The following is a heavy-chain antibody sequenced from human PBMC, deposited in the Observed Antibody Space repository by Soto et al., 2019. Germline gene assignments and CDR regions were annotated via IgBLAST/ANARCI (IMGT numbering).Heavy chain of an antibody. CDR2: IFSGGSV. D-gene: IGHD2-21*01. V-gene: IGHV3-53*01. CDR3: TRSPPSCCPSES. J-gene: IGHJ4*02. CDR1: GVTGSRNY. Sequence: GGSLRLCCAASGVTGSRNYMSWVRQAPGRGLEWVSGIFSGGSVYYADSVKGRFTISRDDSKTTLYLQMNSLRAEDTAIYYCTRSPPSCCPSESWGQGTPVTVSS.